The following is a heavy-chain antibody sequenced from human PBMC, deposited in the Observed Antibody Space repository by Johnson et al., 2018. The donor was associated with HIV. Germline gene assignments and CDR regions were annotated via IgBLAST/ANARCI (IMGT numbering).Heavy chain of an antibody. CDR3: AKGPHYGSWSYGLGDAFDI. Sequence: VQLVESGGGVVQPGGSLRLSCAASGFTFSSYGMHWVRQAPGKGLEWVSALSYDGSNKYYADSVKGRFTISRDNSKNTLYLQMNSLRAEDTAVYYCAKGPHYGSWSYGLGDAFDIWGQGTMVTVSS. D-gene: IGHD3-10*01. V-gene: IGHV3-30*18. CDR2: LSYDGSNK. CDR1: GFTFSSYG. J-gene: IGHJ3*02.